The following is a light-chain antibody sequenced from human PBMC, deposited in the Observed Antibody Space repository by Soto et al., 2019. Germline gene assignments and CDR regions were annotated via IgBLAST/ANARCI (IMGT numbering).Light chain of an antibody. CDR1: QNIFSW. J-gene: IGKJ2*01. Sequence: DIQMTQSPSTLSASVGDRVTITCRASQNIFSWLAWYRQTPGKAPNLLIYKASTLQSGVPSRFSGSGSGTEFTLTISSLQPDDFATYYCQQYKSYPYTFGQGTKLEIQ. CDR3: QQYKSYPYT. CDR2: KAS. V-gene: IGKV1-5*03.